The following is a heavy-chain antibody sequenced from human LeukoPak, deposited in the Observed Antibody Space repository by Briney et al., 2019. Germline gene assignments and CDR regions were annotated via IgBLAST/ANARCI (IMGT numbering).Heavy chain of an antibody. Sequence: ASVKVSCKASGGTFSSYTISWVRQAPGQGLEWMGRIIPILGIANYAQKFQGRVTITADKSMSTAYMELSSLRSEDTAVYYCARPTPHHCSSTSCYYYYYGMDVWGQGTTVTVSS. D-gene: IGHD2-2*01. J-gene: IGHJ6*02. CDR3: ARPTPHHCSSTSCYYYYYGMDV. CDR2: IIPILGIA. V-gene: IGHV1-69*02. CDR1: GGTFSSYT.